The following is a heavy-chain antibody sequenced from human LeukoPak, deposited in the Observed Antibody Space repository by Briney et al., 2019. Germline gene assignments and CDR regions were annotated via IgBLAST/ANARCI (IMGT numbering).Heavy chain of an antibody. Sequence: SSVTLSLTCAVSGGSISSGGYSWSWIRQPPGKGLEWIGYIYHSGSTYYNPSLKSRVTISVDRSKNQFSLKLSSVTAADTAVYYCARGITMVRGLKPYFDYWGQGTLVTVSS. D-gene: IGHD3-10*01. J-gene: IGHJ4*02. V-gene: IGHV4-30-2*01. CDR3: ARGITMVRGLKPYFDY. CDR2: IYHSGST. CDR1: GGSISSGGYS.